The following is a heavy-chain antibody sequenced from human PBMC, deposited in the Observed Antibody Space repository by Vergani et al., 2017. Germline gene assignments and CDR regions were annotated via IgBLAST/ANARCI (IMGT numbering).Heavy chain of an antibody. J-gene: IGHJ6*03. CDR1: GFTFSDYY. D-gene: IGHD6-19*01. Sequence: QVQLVESGGGLVKPGGSLRLSCAASGFTFSDYYMSWIRQAPGKGLEWGSYISSSGSTIYYADSVKGRFTISRDNAKNSLYRQRNSLRAEDTAVYYCARDRRRSGWHLNYYMDVGGKGTTVTVSS. V-gene: IGHV3-11*01. CDR3: ARDRRRSGWHLNYYMDV. CDR2: ISSSGSTI.